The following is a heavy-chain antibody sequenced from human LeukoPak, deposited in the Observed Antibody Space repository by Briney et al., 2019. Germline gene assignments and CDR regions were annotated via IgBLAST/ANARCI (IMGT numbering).Heavy chain of an antibody. D-gene: IGHD3-10*01. CDR3: ARGLGDYYGSGSRYYFDY. V-gene: IGHV4-38-2*01. CDR1: GYSVSSGYQ. J-gene: IGHJ4*02. CDR2: IYHSGSA. Sequence: SETLSLTRAVSGYSVSSGYQWAWIRQSPGKGLEGIGSIYHSGSAHYNPSLKSRVTISVDTSKNQFSLKLSSVTAADTAVYYCARGLGDYYGSGSRYYFDYWGQGTLVTVSS.